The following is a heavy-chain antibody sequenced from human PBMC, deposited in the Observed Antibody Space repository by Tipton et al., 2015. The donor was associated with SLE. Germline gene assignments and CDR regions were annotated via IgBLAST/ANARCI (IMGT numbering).Heavy chain of an antibody. CDR2: VSYSGIT. J-gene: IGHJ5*02. CDR1: GGPIGNTNYY. D-gene: IGHD6-19*01. Sequence: TLSLTCSVSGGPIGNTNYYWGWIRQPPGKGLEWIGSVSYSGITNYTPSLKSRLTISMDTSKNQFSLRLRSVTAADTAVYYCARVSVAGPYNWFAPGGQGTLVTVSS. V-gene: IGHV4-39*07. CDR3: ARVSVAGPYNWFAP.